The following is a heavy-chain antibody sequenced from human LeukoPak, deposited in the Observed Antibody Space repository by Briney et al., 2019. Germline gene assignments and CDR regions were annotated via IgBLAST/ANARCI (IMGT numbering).Heavy chain of an antibody. CDR3: ARRSALGSDWPFDY. D-gene: IGHD7-27*01. CDR1: GGSLTSSSYC. V-gene: IGHV4-39*07. Sequence: PSETLSLTCTVSGGSLTSSSYCWAWIRQPPGEGLEWIGTIYYSGSTYFNPSLKSRVTISLDTSQNQFSLKLTSVTAADTAVYYCARRSALGSDWPFDYWGQGTLVTVSS. J-gene: IGHJ4*02. CDR2: IYYSGST.